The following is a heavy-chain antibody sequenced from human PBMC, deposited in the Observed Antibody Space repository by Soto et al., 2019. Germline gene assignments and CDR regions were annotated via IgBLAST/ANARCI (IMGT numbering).Heavy chain of an antibody. D-gene: IGHD6-19*01. V-gene: IGHV3-21*01. CDR2: ISSSSSYI. J-gene: IGHJ5*02. Sequence: GGSLRLSCSASGFTFSSYSMNWVRQAPGKGLEWVSSISSSSSYIYYADSVKGRFTISRDNAKNSLYLQMNSLRAEDTAVYYCARGLSVLRVVAVAFHWFDPWGQGTLVTVSS. CDR1: GFTFSSYS. CDR3: ARGLSVLRVVAVAFHWFDP.